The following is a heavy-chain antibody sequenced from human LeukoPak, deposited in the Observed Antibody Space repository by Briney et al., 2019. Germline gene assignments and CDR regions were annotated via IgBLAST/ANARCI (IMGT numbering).Heavy chain of an antibody. D-gene: IGHD3/OR15-3a*01. V-gene: IGHV1-69*13. CDR3: ARVGRSWGGLNWFDP. J-gene: IGHJ5*02. CDR2: IIPIFGTA. Sequence: SVKVSCKASGGTFSSYAISWVRQAPGQGLEWMGGIIPIFGTANYAQKFQGRVTITADESTSTAYMELSSLRSEDTAVYYCARVGRSWGGLNWFDPWGQGTLVTVSS. CDR1: GGTFSSYA.